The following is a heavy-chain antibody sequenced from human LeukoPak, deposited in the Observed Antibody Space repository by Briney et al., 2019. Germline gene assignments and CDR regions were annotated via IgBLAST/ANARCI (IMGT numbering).Heavy chain of an antibody. Sequence: PSQTLSLACTVSGGSISSYYWSWIRQPPGKGLEWIGYIYYSGSTNYNPSLKSRVTISVDTSKNQFSLKLSSVTAADTAVYYCARLPGGDGYWGPHRNWFDPWGQGTLVTVSS. V-gene: IGHV4-59*08. CDR1: GGSISSYY. D-gene: IGHD5-24*01. J-gene: IGHJ5*02. CDR3: ARLPGGDGYWGPHRNWFDP. CDR2: IYYSGST.